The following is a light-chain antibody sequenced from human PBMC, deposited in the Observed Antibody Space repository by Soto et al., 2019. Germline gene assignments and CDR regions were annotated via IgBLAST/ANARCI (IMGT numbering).Light chain of an antibody. J-gene: IGKJ2*02. V-gene: IGKV3-11*01. Sequence: EIVLTQSPATLSLSPGERATLSCRASQSVSSKLAWYQQKPGQAPRLLIYDASNRATGIPARFSGSGSETDFTLTISSLETEDFAVYYCQQRSNWPRTFGQGTKLEIK. CDR2: DAS. CDR3: QQRSNWPRT. CDR1: QSVSSK.